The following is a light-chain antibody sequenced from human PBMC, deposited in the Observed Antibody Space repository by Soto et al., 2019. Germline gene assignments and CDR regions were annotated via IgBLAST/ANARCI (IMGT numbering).Light chain of an antibody. CDR1: SSDVGRYNY. CDR3: SSYTSTGTHVV. V-gene: IGLV2-14*03. Sequence: QSALTQPASVSGSPGQSITISCTGTSSDVGRYNYVSWYQQHPGKGPKLMIYDVSNRPSGVSYRFSGSKSGNTASLTISRLQAEDEADYYCSSYTSTGTHVVFGGGTKVTVL. J-gene: IGLJ2*01. CDR2: DVS.